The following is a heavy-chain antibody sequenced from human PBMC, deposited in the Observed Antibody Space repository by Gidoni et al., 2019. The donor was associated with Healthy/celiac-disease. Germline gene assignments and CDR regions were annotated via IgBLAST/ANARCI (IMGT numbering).Heavy chain of an antibody. J-gene: IGHJ1*01. Sequence: SSYGMHWVRQAPGKGLEWVAVIWYDGSNKYYADSVKGRFTISRDNSKNTLYLQMNSLRAEDTAVYYCARDARYSSGWYGRGYFQHWGQGTLVTVSS. CDR2: IWYDGSNK. CDR3: ARDARYSSGWYGRGYFQH. V-gene: IGHV3-33*01. D-gene: IGHD6-19*01. CDR1: SSYG.